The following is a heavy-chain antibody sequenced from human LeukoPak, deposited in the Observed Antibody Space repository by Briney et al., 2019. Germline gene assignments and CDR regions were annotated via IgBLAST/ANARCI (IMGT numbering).Heavy chain of an antibody. CDR3: ARDQEGFDY. V-gene: IGHV1-46*01. Sequence: ASVKVSCKASGYTFTSNYIHWVRQAPGQGLEWMGMIYPRDGSTSYAQKFQGRVTVTRDTSTSTVHMELSGLRSEDTAVYYCARDQEGFDYWGQGTLITVSS. CDR2: IYPRDGST. J-gene: IGHJ4*02. CDR1: GYTFTSNY.